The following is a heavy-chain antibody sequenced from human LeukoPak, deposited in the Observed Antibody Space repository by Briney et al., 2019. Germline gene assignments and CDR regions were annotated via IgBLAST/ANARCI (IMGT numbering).Heavy chain of an antibody. D-gene: IGHD4-23*01. V-gene: IGHV1-46*01. CDR2: INPSGGST. CDR1: GYTFTSYG. Sequence: GASVKVSCKASGYTFTSYGISWVRQAPGQGLEWMGIINPSGGSTSYAQKFQGRVTMTRDTSTSTVYMELSSLRSEDTAVYYCARDGYGGKSDYYYYYGMDVWGQGTTVTVSS. CDR3: ARDGYGGKSDYYYYYGMDV. J-gene: IGHJ6*02.